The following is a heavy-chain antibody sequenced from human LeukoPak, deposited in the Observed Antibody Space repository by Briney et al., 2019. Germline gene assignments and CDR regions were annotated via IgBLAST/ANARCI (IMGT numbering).Heavy chain of an antibody. V-gene: IGHV3-21*04. CDR1: GFTFSSYS. CDR3: AKEFLYSGSYSFDY. Sequence: PGGSLRLSCAASGFTFSSYSMNWVRQAPGKGPEWVSSISSSSSYIYYADSVKGRFTISRDNAKNSLYLQMNSLRAEDTALYYCAKEFLYSGSYSFDYWGQGTLVTVSS. D-gene: IGHD1-26*01. J-gene: IGHJ4*02. CDR2: ISSSSSYI.